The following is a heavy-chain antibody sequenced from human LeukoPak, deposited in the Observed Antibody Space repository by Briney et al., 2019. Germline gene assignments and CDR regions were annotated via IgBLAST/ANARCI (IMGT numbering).Heavy chain of an antibody. CDR3: ARGGTYYDNSGYFPLNM. V-gene: IGHV3-30-3*01. J-gene: IGHJ3*02. D-gene: IGHD3-22*01. Sequence: GRSLRLSCAASGFTFRSYAMHWVRQAPGKGLEWVTVISYDGSNKYYADSVKGRFTISRDNSRNTQYLQLSRVTTEDTAVYFCARGGTYYDNSGYFPLNMWGQGTMVTVSS. CDR2: ISYDGSNK. CDR1: GFTFRSYA.